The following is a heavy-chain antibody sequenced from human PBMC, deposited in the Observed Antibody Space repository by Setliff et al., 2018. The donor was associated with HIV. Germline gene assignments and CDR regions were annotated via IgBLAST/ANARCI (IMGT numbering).Heavy chain of an antibody. CDR3: ARDFSTYYSIDS. V-gene: IGHV3-33*01. J-gene: IGHJ4*02. D-gene: IGHD3-22*01. CDR1: GFTFSPYA. CDR2: IWADEITK. Sequence: GGSLRLSCATSGFTFSPYAIHWVRQAPGMGLEWVAMIWADEITKFYADSVKGRFTISRDNSKNTMYLQMNTLRVEDTAVYYRARDFSTYYSIDSWGQGALVTVSS.